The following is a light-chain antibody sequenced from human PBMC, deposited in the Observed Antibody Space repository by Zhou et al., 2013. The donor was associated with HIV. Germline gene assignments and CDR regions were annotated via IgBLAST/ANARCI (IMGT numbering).Light chain of an antibody. V-gene: IGKV3-20*01. Sequence: VLTQSPGTLHLSPGERAALSCRASQSVGNELAWYQQRPGLPPRLVIYDASNRASGIPARFSGSGSGTDFTLTISRLEPEDFAVYYCQQYGSSLFTFGPGTKVDIK. J-gene: IGKJ3*01. CDR2: DAS. CDR3: QQYGSSLFT. CDR1: QSVGNE.